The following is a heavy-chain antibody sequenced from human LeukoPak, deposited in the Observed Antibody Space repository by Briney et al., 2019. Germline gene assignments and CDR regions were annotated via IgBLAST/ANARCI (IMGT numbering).Heavy chain of an antibody. J-gene: IGHJ4*02. V-gene: IGHV1-2*02. CDR3: ARALGMAVAGSAGY. D-gene: IGHD6-19*01. CDR1: GYTFTGYN. CDR2: INPYTGGT. Sequence: GASVEVSCKASGYTFTGYNIHWVRQAPGQGLEWMGWINPYTGGTTFAQKIQGRVTMTRDTSISTAYMELSSLRSDDTAVYYCARALGMAVAGSAGYWGQGTLVTVSS.